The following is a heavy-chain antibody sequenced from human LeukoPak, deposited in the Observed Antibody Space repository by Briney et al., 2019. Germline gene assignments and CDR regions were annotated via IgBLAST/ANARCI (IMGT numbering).Heavy chain of an antibody. CDR1: GGSISSRSYY. Sequence: SETLSLTCTVSGGSISSRSYYWGWIRQPPGKGLEWIAYIYYSGSTNYNPSLKSRVTISVDTSKNQFSLKLSSVTAADTAVYYCARRYGSGSSGTFDYWGQGTLVTVSS. V-gene: IGHV4-61*01. J-gene: IGHJ4*02. CDR2: IYYSGST. CDR3: ARRYGSGSSGTFDY. D-gene: IGHD3-10*01.